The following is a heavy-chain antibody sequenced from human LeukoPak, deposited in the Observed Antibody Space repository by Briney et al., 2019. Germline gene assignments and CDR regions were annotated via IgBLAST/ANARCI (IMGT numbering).Heavy chain of an antibody. CDR3: AREGLQYHFDF. D-gene: IGHD2-2*01. CDR2: IYHGQIT. Sequence: PSETLSLTCTVSGDSLNSGGFYWSWIRQPPGKGLQWIGNIYHGQITSFNPSFKGRVAISVDRSQNQFSQRMNSVTAADSAAYYCAREGLQYHFDFWGQGTLVTVSS. V-gene: IGHV4-30-2*01. CDR1: GDSLNSGGFY. J-gene: IGHJ4*02.